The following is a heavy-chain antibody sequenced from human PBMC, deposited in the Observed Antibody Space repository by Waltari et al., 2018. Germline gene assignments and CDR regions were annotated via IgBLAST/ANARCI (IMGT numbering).Heavy chain of an antibody. Sequence: QVQLQQWGAGLLKPSETLSLTCAVYGGSFSGYYWSWIRQPPGKGLEWIGEINHSGSTNYNPSLKSRVTISVDTSKNQFSLKLSSVTAADTAVYYCARDHLDFWSGYYSFDYWGQGTTVTVSS. CDR1: GGSFSGYY. D-gene: IGHD3-3*01. J-gene: IGHJ4*03. V-gene: IGHV4-34*01. CDR2: INHSGST. CDR3: ARDHLDFWSGYYSFDY.